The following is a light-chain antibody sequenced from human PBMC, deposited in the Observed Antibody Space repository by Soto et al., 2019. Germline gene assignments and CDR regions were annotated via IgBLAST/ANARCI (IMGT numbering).Light chain of an antibody. CDR3: QQYGSSPFT. V-gene: IGKV3-20*01. CDR2: GAS. Sequence: EIVLTQSPGTLSLSPGERATLSCRATQSVISRFLAWYQQKPGQAPRLLIYGASSRATGIPDRFSGSGSGTDFTLTISRLEPEDFAVFYCQQYGSSPFTFGQGTKLEI. CDR1: QSVISRF. J-gene: IGKJ2*01.